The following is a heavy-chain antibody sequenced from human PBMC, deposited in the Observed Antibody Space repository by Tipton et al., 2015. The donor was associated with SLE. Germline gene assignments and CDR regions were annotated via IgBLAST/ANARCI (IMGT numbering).Heavy chain of an antibody. CDR1: GASISSYY. D-gene: IGHD6-19*01. CDR2: FYSSGGT. J-gene: IGHJ4*02. V-gene: IGHV4-4*07. CDR3: ARRGVAGPFDY. Sequence: GLVKPSETLSLTCNVSGASISSYYWSWIRQPAGKGLEYIGRFYSSGGTNYNPSFKSRVTMSIDTSKNQFSLKLTSVTAADTAVYYCARRGVAGPFDYWGQGTLVTVSS.